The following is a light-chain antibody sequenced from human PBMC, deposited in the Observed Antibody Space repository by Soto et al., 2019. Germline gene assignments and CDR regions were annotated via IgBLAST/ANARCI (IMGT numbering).Light chain of an antibody. V-gene: IGKV1-33*01. CDR3: QQYDNLLT. J-gene: IGKJ4*01. CDR2: DAS. CDR1: QDIRNY. Sequence: DIQMTQSPSSLSASVGDRVTITCQASQDIRNYLNWYQQKPGKAPKLLIYDASNLETGVPSRFSGSGSGTDFTFTISSLQPGDIATYYCQQYDNLLTFGGGTKVEIK.